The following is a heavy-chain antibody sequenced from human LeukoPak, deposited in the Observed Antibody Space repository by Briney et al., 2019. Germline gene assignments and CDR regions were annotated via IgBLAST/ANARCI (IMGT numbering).Heavy chain of an antibody. D-gene: IGHD2-2*01. V-gene: IGHV3-23*01. Sequence: GGSLRLSCAASGFTLSSYAMSWVRHAPGKGLEWVSAISGSGGSTYYADSSKGRFTISTDNTKNTLYLQMNSLRAEDTAVYYCAKDGGTVVPADTFDYGGRGTLVTVPS. CDR2: ISGSGGST. CDR3: AKDGGTVVPADTFDY. CDR1: GFTLSSYA. J-gene: IGHJ4*02.